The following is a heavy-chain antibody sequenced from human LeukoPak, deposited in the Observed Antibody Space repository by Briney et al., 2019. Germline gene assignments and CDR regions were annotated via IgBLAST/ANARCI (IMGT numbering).Heavy chain of an antibody. V-gene: IGHV3-23*01. CDR3: AKRGYCSGGSCYFYLHPVDY. D-gene: IGHD2-15*01. CDR1: GFTFSTYG. CDR2: ISGSGGST. Sequence: GGSLRLSCEASGFTFSTYGISWVRQAPGKGLEWVSAISGSGGSTYYADSVKGRFTISRDNSKNTLYLQMNSPRAEDTAVYYCAKRGYCSGGSCYFYLHPVDYWGQGTLVTVSS. J-gene: IGHJ4*02.